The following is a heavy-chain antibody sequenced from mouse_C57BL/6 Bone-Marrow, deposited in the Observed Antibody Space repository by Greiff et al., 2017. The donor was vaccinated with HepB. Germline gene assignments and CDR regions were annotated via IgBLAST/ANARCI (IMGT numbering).Heavy chain of an antibody. CDR2: INPYNGGT. J-gene: IGHJ2*01. CDR1: GYTFTDYY. Sequence: EVQLQQSGPVLVKPGASVKMSCKASGYTFTDYYMNWVKQSHGKSLEWIGVINPYNGGTSYNQKFKGKATLTVDKSSSTAYMELNSLTSEDSAVYYCAREVITTVVDYWGQGTTLTVSS. CDR3: AREVITTVVDY. V-gene: IGHV1-19*01. D-gene: IGHD1-1*01.